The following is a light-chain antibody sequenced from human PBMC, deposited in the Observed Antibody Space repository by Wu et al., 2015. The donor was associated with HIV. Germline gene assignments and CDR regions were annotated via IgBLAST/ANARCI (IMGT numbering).Light chain of an antibody. V-gene: IGKV3-20*01. CDR2: GAS. CDR3: QQYGISPRT. CDR1: QSVSSSY. Sequence: EIVLTQSPGTLSLSPGERATLSCRVSQSVSSSYLAWYQRKPGQAPRLLIYGASSRATGIPDRFSGSGSGTDFTLTISRLEPEDFAVYYCQQYGISPRTFGPGTKVDI. J-gene: IGKJ3*01.